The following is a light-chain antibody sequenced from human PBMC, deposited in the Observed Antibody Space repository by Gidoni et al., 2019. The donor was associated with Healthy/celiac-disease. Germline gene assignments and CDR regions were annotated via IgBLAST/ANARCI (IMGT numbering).Light chain of an antibody. CDR3: QQSYTTPWT. Sequence: DIQMTQSPSSLSASVGDRVTITCRARQSISSYLNWYQKKPGKALKLLIYAASSLQSGVPSRFSGSGSGTDFTLTISSLQPEDFATYYCQQSYTTPWTFGQGTKVEIK. J-gene: IGKJ1*01. CDR2: AAS. V-gene: IGKV1-39*01. CDR1: QSISSY.